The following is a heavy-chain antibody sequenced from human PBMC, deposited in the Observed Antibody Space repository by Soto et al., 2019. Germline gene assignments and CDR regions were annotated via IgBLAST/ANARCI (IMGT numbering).Heavy chain of an antibody. CDR1: GYSFTVYG. Sequence: QVRLVQSGAEVKRPGASVKVSCKTYGYSFTVYGISWVRQAPGQGLEWMGWMSTYTGDTNYERKFLGRVTMTTDISACTAAIELRSLTSYASAVYYCARDPGGATGFDPWGKGTPVMVST. D-gene: IGHD3-16*01. CDR2: MSTYTGDT. J-gene: IGHJ5*02. CDR3: ARDPGGATGFDP. V-gene: IGHV1-18*01.